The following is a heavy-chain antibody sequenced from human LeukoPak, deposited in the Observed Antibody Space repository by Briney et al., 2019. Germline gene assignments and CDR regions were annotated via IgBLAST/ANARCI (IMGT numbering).Heavy chain of an antibody. J-gene: IGHJ6*02. CDR3: ARHIETAPDYYYGMDV. CDR2: ISKTSSHI. D-gene: IGHD2-21*01. Sequence: GGSLRLSCAASGFTFSSYSMNWVRQAPGKGLEWVSSISKTSSHIYYADSVKGRFTISRDNAKNSMYLQMNSLRAEDTAVYYCARHIETAPDYYYGMDVWGQGTTVTVSS. CDR1: GFTFSSYS. V-gene: IGHV3-21*01.